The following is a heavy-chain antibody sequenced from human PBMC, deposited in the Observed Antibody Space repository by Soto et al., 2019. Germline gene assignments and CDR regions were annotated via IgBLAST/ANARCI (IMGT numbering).Heavy chain of an antibody. CDR3: ARDRATFDS. CDR1: GLTFISYA. CDR2: ISGSGANT. V-gene: IGHV3-23*01. Sequence: EVQLLQSGGGLVQPGGSLGLSCGASGLTFISYAMSWVRHVPGKGLEWISSISGSGANTWYAGSVQGRFIISRDNSKSTVSLHMSSLRVEDTAIYYCARDRATFDSWGQGTVVTVSS. J-gene: IGHJ4*02.